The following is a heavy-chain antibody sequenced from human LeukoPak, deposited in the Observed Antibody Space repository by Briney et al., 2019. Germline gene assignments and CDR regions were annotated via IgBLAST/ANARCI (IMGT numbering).Heavy chain of an antibody. V-gene: IGHV4-39*07. D-gene: IGHD5-18*01. CDR1: GGSISSSSYY. CDR2: IYYSGST. J-gene: IGHJ4*02. Sequence: SETLSLTCTVSGGSISSSSYYWGWIRQPPGKGLEWIGSIYYSGSTYYNPSLKSRVTISVDTSKNQSSLQLNSVTPEDTAVYYCARGRYSYGWVDYWGQGTLVTVSS. CDR3: ARGRYSYGWVDY.